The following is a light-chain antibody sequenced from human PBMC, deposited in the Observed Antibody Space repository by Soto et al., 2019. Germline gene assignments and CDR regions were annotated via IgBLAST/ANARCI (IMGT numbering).Light chain of an antibody. CDR3: QQRSNWPPVT. CDR2: GAS. J-gene: IGKJ5*01. Sequence: IVLTQSPPTLSLSAGETAPLSCRAGQSVSSFLACYQQKRGQAPRLLIYGASNRATGIPGRFSGSGSGTDFTLTISSLEPEDFAVYYCQQRSNWPPVTFGQGTRLEIK. CDR1: QSVSSF. V-gene: IGKV3-11*01.